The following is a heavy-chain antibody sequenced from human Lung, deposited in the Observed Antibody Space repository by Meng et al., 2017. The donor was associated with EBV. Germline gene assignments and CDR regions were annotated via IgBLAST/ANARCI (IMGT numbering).Heavy chain of an antibody. V-gene: IGHV3-21*01. CDR3: ARDLAYDYIWGSYRPNFDY. J-gene: IGHJ4*02. CDR1: GFTFSSYS. Sequence: EVQLVESGGGLVKPGGSLSLSCAACGFTFSSYSMNWVRQAPGKGLEWVSSISSSSSYIYYADSVKGRFTISRDNAKNSLYLQMNSLRAEDTAVYYCARDLAYDYIWGSYRPNFDYWGQGTLVTVSS. D-gene: IGHD3-16*02. CDR2: ISSSSSYI.